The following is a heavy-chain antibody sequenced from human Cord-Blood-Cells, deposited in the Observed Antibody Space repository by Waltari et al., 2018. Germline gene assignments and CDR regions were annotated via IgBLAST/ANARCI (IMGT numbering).Heavy chain of an antibody. V-gene: IGHV1-69*01. J-gene: IGHJ4*02. D-gene: IGHD5-18*01. CDR1: GGTFSSYA. Sequence: QVQLVQSGAEVKKPGSSVKVSCKASGGTFSSYAISWVRQAPGQGLEWMGGIIPIFCTANYAQKFQGRVTITADESTSTAYMELSSLRAEDTAVYYCARWTTAMVTYFDYWGQGTLVTVSS. CDR3: ARWTTAMVTYFDY. CDR2: IIPIFCTA.